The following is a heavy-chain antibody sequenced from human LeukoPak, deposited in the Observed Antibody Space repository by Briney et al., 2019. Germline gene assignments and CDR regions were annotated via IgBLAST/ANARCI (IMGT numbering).Heavy chain of an antibody. V-gene: IGHV3-23*01. J-gene: IGHJ4*02. CDR3: AKDRGSSGLYFDY. D-gene: IGHD6-25*01. CDR2: ISGSSGST. Sequence: GGSLRLSCAASGFTFSSYAMSWVRQAPGKGLEWISAISGSSGSTYYADSVKGRFTISRDNSKNTLYLQVNSLRAEDTAVYYCAKDRGSSGLYFDYWGQGTLVTVSS. CDR1: GFTFSSYA.